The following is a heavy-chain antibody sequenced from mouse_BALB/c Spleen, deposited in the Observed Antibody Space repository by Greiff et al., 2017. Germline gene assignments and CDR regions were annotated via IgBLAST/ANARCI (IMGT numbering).Heavy chain of an antibody. J-gene: IGHJ2*01. CDR3: ERRAYYDDSYYFDY. CDR2: ISSGGGST. D-gene: IGHD2-13*01. CDR1: GFAFTSYD. Sequence: EVKVVVSGGGLVTPGGSLKLSCAASGFAFTSYDMSWARQTPEQRLDWVAYISSGGGSTYYPDTLKGRFTMSRDNAKNTLYLEMSSLKSEDTVLFYCERRAYYDDSYYFDYWGQGTTLAVST. V-gene: IGHV5-12-1*01.